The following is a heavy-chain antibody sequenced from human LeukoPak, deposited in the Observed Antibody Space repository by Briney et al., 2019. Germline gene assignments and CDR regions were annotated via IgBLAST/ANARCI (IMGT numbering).Heavy chain of an antibody. CDR1: GGSISSYY. D-gene: IGHD7-27*01. CDR3: ARDHVPSPRANWGSKGAFDI. CDR2: IYTSGST. J-gene: IGHJ3*02. Sequence: SETLSLTCTVSGGSISSYYWSWIRHPAGKGLGWIGRIYTSGSTNYNPSLKSRVTMSVDTSKNQFSLKLSSVTAADTAVYYCARDHVPSPRANWGSKGAFDIWGQGTMVTVSS. V-gene: IGHV4-4*07.